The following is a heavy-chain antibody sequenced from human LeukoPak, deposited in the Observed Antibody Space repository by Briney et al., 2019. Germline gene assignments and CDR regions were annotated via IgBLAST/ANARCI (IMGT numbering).Heavy chain of an antibody. Sequence: SETLSLTCTVSGGSISSYSWSWIRQPPGKGLEWIGYIYYSGGTNYNPSLKSRVTVSVDTSKNQFSLKLTSVTAADTAVYYCARDCSGGSCYSGVDTAMVFDYWGQGTLVTVSS. CDR1: GGSISSYS. D-gene: IGHD2-15*01. CDR2: IYYSGGT. CDR3: ARDCSGGSCYSGVDTAMVFDY. J-gene: IGHJ4*02. V-gene: IGHV4-59*01.